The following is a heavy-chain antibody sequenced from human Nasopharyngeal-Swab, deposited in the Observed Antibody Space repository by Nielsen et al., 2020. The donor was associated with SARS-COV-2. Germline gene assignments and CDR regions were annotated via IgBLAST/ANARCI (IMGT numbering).Heavy chain of an antibody. CDR1: GFTFSSYA. Sequence: GESLKISCSASGFTFSSYAMHWVRQAPGKGQEYVSAISSNGGSTYYADSVKGRFTISRDNSKNTLYLQMSSLRAEDTAVYYCVKARITIFGVVISSYYYYGMDVWGQGTTVTVSS. D-gene: IGHD3-3*01. CDR3: VKARITIFGVVISSYYYYGMDV. CDR2: ISSNGGST. J-gene: IGHJ6*02. V-gene: IGHV3-64D*06.